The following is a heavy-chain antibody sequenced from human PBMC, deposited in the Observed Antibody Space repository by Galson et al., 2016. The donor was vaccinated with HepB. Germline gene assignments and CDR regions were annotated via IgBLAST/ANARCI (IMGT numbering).Heavy chain of an antibody. D-gene: IGHD2-8*02. Sequence: SETLSLTCTVSGGSISGYYWSWIRQPPGKGLEWIGYIYYSGSANYNPSLQRRVTISADTSKNQFSLNLNSVTAADTAVYYCARCTRVDGMDVWGKGTTVTVSS. V-gene: IGHV4-59*01. CDR1: GGSISGYY. J-gene: IGHJ6*04. CDR2: IYYSGSA. CDR3: ARCTRVDGMDV.